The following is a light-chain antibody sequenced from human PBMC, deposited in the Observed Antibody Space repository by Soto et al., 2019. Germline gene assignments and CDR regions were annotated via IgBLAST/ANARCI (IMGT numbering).Light chain of an antibody. V-gene: IGLV2-14*03. CDR3: SLYTTSNTRQIV. CDR2: DVT. J-gene: IGLJ1*01. Sequence: QSALTQPASVSGSPGQSITISCTGTSSDVGGYNYVSWYQHHPGKAPKLIIYDVTNRPSGVSNPFSGSKSGNTASLTISGLQPEDEADYYCSLYTTSNTRQIVFGTGTKVTVL. CDR1: SSDVGGYNY.